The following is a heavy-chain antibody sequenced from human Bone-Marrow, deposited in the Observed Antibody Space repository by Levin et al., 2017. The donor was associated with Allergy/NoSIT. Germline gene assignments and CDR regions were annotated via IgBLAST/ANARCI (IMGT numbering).Heavy chain of an antibody. D-gene: IGHD3-16*01. J-gene: IGHJ5*02. V-gene: IGHV3-53*01. CDR2: IYSDDNT. CDR1: GFTVSSNY. Sequence: PGGSLRLSCAASGFTVSSNYMSWVRQAPGRGLEWVSIIYSDDNTYYADSVKGRFTLSRDNSKNTLYLQINSLRAEDTAVYYCARTVMANWFDPWGQGTLVTVSS. CDR3: ARTVMANWFDP.